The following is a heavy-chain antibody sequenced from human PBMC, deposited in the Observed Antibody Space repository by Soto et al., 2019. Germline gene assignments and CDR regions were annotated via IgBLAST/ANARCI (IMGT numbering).Heavy chain of an antibody. V-gene: IGHV3-33*01. CDR3: VRDFGSWDTAMVTGGDYYYGMDV. Sequence: GGSLRLSCAASGFTFSSSGMYWVRQAPGKGLECVAVIWYDGSNKYYADSVKGRFTISRDNFKNTLYLQMKSLRAEDTAVYYCVRDFGSWDTAMVTGGDYYYGMDVWGQGTTVTVSS. CDR1: GFTFSSSG. CDR2: IWYDGSNK. D-gene: IGHD5-18*01. J-gene: IGHJ6*02.